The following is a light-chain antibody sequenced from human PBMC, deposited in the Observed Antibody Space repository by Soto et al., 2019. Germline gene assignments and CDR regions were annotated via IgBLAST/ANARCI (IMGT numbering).Light chain of an antibody. CDR1: QGISSY. Sequence: DIQMTQSPSSLSASVGDRVTITCRASQGISSYLAWYQQKPGKVPKLLIYAASTLQSGVPSRFSGSGSGTDFTLTISSLQPEDVATYYCQKYNSPPRTFGGGTKVEIK. CDR2: AAS. J-gene: IGKJ4*01. V-gene: IGKV1-27*01. CDR3: QKYNSPPRT.